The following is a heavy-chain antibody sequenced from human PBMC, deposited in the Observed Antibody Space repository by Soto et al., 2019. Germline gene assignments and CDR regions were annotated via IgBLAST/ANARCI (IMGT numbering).Heavy chain of an antibody. D-gene: IGHD3-10*01. J-gene: IGHJ4*02. CDR2: VYYTGST. Sequence: SETLSLTCTVSGDSFTNYYWSWIRQPPGKGLEWIGCVYYTGSTNYDSSLKSRVTISVDTSKNQFSLNLNSVTAADTAVYFCARGSYFDYWGQGILVTVS. CDR3: ARGSYFDY. V-gene: IGHV4-59*01. CDR1: GDSFTNYY.